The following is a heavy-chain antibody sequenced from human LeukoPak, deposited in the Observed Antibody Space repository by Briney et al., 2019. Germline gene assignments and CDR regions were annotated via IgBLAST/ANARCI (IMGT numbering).Heavy chain of an antibody. D-gene: IGHD3-3*01. J-gene: IGHJ6*02. V-gene: IGHV4-30-4*01. CDR2: IYYSGST. CDR1: GGSFSGYY. Sequence: SETLSLTCVVYGGSFSGYYWSWIRQPPGKGLEWIGYIYYSGSTYYNPSLKSRVTISVDTSKNQFSLKLSSVTAADTAVYYCARDFFEAIDNYYYYGMDVWGQGTTVTVSS. CDR3: ARDFFEAIDNYYYYGMDV.